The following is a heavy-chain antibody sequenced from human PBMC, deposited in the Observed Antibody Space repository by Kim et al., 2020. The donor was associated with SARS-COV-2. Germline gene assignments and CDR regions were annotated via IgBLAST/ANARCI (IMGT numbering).Heavy chain of an antibody. CDR1: GGTFSSYA. D-gene: IGHD3-10*01. CDR2: IIPIFGTA. CDR3: ARDYDHYGSGSPPRWGWFDP. J-gene: IGHJ5*02. V-gene: IGHV1-69*13. Sequence: SVKVSCKASGGTFSSYAISWVRQAPGQGLEWMGGIIPIFGTANYAQKFQGRVTITADESTSTAYMELSSLRSEDTAVYYCARDYDHYGSGSPPRWGWFDPWGQGTLVTVSS.